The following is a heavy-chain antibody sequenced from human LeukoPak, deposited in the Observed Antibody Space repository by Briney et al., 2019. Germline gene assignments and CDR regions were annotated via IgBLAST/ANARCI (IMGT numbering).Heavy chain of an antibody. V-gene: IGHV1-2*02. Sequence: ASVKVSCKASGYTFIGHHMHWVRQAPGQGLEWLGWINPNSGGTNYAQKFQGRVTMTRDTSISTVHMELSRLRSDDTAVYYCARHTITSLDYWGQGILVTVSS. CDR2: INPNSGGT. CDR3: ARHTITSLDY. D-gene: IGHD2-2*01. CDR1: GYTFIGHH. J-gene: IGHJ4*02.